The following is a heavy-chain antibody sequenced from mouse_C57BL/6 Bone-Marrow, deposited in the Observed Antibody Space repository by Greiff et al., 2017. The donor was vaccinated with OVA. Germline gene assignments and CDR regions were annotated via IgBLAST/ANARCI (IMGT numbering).Heavy chain of an antibody. V-gene: IGHV1-54*01. J-gene: IGHJ2*01. CDR2: INPGSGGT. CDR1: GYAFTNYL. CDR3: ARPGGY. Sequence: VQLQQSGAELVRPGTSVKVSCKASGYAFTNYLIEWVKQRPGQGLEWIGVINPGSGGTNYNEKFKGKATLTADKSSSTAYMQLSSLTSEDSAVYFCARPGGYWGQGTTLTVSS.